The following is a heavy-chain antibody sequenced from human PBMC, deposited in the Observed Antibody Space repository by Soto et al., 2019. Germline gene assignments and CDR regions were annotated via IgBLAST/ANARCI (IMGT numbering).Heavy chain of an antibody. D-gene: IGHD6-6*01. V-gene: IGHV5-51*01. CDR1: GYTFTNYW. CDR2: IYPGDSDT. Sequence: GASLKISCKGSGYTFTNYWIGWVRQMPGKGLEWMGIIYPGDSDTKYNPSFQGQVTISADKSITTTYLQWSSLKASDTAIYYCAGSLFYYGMYVLGQGTTVTVSS. J-gene: IGHJ6*02. CDR3: AGSLFYYGMYV.